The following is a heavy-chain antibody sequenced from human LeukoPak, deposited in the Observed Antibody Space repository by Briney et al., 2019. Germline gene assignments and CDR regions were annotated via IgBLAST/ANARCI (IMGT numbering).Heavy chain of an antibody. CDR3: AKDPYDFWSGYYPTEGKDY. Sequence: PGGSLRLSCAASGFTFSSYAMSWVRQAPGKGLEWVSAISGSGGSTYYADSVKGRFTISRDNSKNTLYLQMNSLRAEDTAVYYCAKDPYDFWSGYYPTEGKDYWGQGTLVTVSS. V-gene: IGHV3-23*01. CDR2: ISGSGGST. J-gene: IGHJ4*02. CDR1: GFTFSSYA. D-gene: IGHD3-3*01.